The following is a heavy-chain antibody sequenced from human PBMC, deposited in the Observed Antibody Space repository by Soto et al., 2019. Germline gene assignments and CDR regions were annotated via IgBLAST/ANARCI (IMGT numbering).Heavy chain of an antibody. CDR3: ARAQLQDEGYCSSTSCSPTLTLFDS. D-gene: IGHD2-2*01. J-gene: IGHJ4*02. V-gene: IGHV4-39*07. CDR1: GGSISSSSYY. Sequence: SETLSLTCTVSGGSISSSSYYWGWIRQPPGKGLEWIGSIYYSGSTNYNPSLKSRVTISVDTSKNQFSLKLSSVTAADTAVYYCARAQLQDEGYCSSTSCSPTLTLFDSWGQGALVTVSS. CDR2: IYYSGST.